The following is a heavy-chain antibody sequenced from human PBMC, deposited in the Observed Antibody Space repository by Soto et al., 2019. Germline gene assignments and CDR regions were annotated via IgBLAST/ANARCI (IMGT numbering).Heavy chain of an antibody. CDR3: AMNKEMATSLGYSYCMDV. CDR2: IIPIFGTA. Sequence: QVQLVQSGAEVKKPGSSVKVSGKASGGTFSSYAISWVRQAPGQGLEWMGGIIPIFGTANYEQKCQGRVTITADKSTSTAYMELSSLGAEETAAYYCAMNKEMATSLGYSYCMDVWGQGTTLTVSS. D-gene: IGHD3-16*01. CDR1: GGTFSSYA. V-gene: IGHV1-69*06. J-gene: IGHJ6*02.